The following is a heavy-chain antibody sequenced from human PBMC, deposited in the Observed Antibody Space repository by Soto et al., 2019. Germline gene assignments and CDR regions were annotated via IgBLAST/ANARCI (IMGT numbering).Heavy chain of an antibody. V-gene: IGHV4-39*01. Sequence: PSETLSLTCTVSGGSISSSSYYWGWIRQPPGKGLEWIGSIYYSGSTYYNPSLKSRVTISVDTSKNQFSLKLSSVTAADTAVYYCARRQQWLVRGFDYWGQGTLVTSPQ. J-gene: IGHJ4*02. CDR3: ARRQQWLVRGFDY. D-gene: IGHD6-19*01. CDR2: IYYSGST. CDR1: GGSISSSSYY.